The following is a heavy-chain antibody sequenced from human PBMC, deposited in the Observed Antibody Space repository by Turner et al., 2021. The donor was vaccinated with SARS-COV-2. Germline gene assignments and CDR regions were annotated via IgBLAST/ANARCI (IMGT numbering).Heavy chain of an antibody. J-gene: IGHJ4*02. D-gene: IGHD5-12*01. CDR1: GFTFSSYG. V-gene: IGHV3-33*01. Sequence: QVQLVGSGGGVVQPGRSLRLSCAASGFTFSSYGMHWVRQAPGKGLEWVAVIWYDGSNKYYADSVKGRFTISRDNSKNTLYLQMNSLRAEDTAVYYCARDGGYSGYAYFDYWGQGTLVTVS. CDR2: IWYDGSNK. CDR3: ARDGGYSGYAYFDY.